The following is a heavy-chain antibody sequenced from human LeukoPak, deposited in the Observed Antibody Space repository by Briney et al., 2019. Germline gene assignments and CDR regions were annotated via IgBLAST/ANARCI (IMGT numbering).Heavy chain of an antibody. CDR1: TGFFSRCGEY. Sequence: SETLTLPCTLSTGFFSRCGEYCRWIRHHPEKGLEWIGYVYYSGSTYYNPSIESRITMSVDTSENQFSMKLISVTAADTTVYYSTLEKSAYYYGRSGFSEGAFDVWGQGTMVTVSS. V-gene: IGHV4-31*03. CDR3: TLEKSAYYYGRSGFSEGAFDV. CDR2: VYYSGST. J-gene: IGHJ3*01. D-gene: IGHD3-22*01.